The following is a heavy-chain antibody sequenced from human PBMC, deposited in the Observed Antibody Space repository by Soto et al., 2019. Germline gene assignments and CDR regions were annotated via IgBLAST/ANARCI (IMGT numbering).Heavy chain of an antibody. D-gene: IGHD4-4*01. CDR3: ARVTRVTPLEFGP. CDR2: ISSSSSYI. J-gene: IGHJ5*02. CDR1: GFTFSSYI. Sequence: PGGSLRLSCAASGFTFSSYIMNWVRQAPGKGLEWVSSISSSSSYIYYADSVKGRFTISRDNAKNSMYLQMNSLRAEDTAVYYCARVTRVTPLEFGPWGQGSLVTVSS. V-gene: IGHV3-21*01.